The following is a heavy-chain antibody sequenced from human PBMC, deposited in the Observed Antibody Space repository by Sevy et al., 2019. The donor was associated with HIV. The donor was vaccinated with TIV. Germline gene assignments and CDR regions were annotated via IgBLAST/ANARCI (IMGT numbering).Heavy chain of an antibody. CDR2: MNPNSGNT. J-gene: IGHJ6*03. V-gene: IGHV1-8*01. CDR1: GYTFTSYD. Sequence: ASVKVSCKASGYTFTSYDINWVRQATGQGLEWMGWMNPNSGNTGYAQKFQGRVTMTRNTSISTAYMELSSLRSEDTAVYYCARAVGATIVGFYYYYMDVWGKGTTVTVSS. D-gene: IGHD1-26*01. CDR3: ARAVGATIVGFYYYYMDV.